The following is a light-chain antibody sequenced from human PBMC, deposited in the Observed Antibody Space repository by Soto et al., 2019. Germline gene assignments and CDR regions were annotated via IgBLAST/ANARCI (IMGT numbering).Light chain of an antibody. CDR1: QSVSSTY. J-gene: IGKJ5*01. V-gene: IGKV3D-20*02. Sequence: EILLTQSPGTLSLSPGDSATLSCRASQSVSSTYLGWYQQKPGQAPRLLIYGASSRATGIPDRFSGSGSGTGFTLSISRLEPEGLVCYYRESLNTSPAITVGRWPRIEI. CDR3: ESLNTSPAIT. CDR2: GAS.